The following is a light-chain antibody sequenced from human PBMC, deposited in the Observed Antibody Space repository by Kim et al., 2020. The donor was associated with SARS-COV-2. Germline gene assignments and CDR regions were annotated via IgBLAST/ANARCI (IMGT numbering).Light chain of an antibody. CDR3: QQYDNWPPYT. CDR2: GAS. CDR1: QSVNSN. V-gene: IGKV3-15*01. J-gene: IGKJ2*01. Sequence: EIVMKQSPATLSVSPGDAVTLSCTASQSVNSNLAWYQQIRGQSPTLLIYGASTRATGVPARFSGRGFGTEFTFTISSLQSEDFAVYYCQQYDNWPPYTFGQGTKLEI.